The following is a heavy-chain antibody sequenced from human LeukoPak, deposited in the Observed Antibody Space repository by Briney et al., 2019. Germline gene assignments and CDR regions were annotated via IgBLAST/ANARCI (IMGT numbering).Heavy chain of an antibody. CDR3: AREDFWSGYSVGY. Sequence: ASVKVSCKASGYTFISYAMNWVRQAPGQGLEWMGWIDTNTGNPTYAQGFTGRFVFSLDTSVTTVYLQISSLKAEDTAVCFCAREDFWSGYSVGYWGQGTLVTVSS. CDR1: GYTFISYA. D-gene: IGHD3-3*01. J-gene: IGHJ4*02. V-gene: IGHV7-4-1*02. CDR2: IDTNTGNP.